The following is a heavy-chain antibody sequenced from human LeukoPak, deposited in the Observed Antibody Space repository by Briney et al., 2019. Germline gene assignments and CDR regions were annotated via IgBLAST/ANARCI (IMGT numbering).Heavy chain of an antibody. V-gene: IGHV3-30*18. CDR3: ANGRPTSIVGGVIIRPEFDF. D-gene: IGHD3-10*01. Sequence: GRSLRLSCAASGFTFSSYGIHWVRQAPGKGLEWVAVISYDGSKKYYADSVKGRFTISRDNSKNTLYLQMDSLTAEDTAVYFCANGRPTSIVGGVIIRPEFDFWGQGTLVTVSS. CDR1: GFTFSSYG. J-gene: IGHJ4*02. CDR2: ISYDGSKK.